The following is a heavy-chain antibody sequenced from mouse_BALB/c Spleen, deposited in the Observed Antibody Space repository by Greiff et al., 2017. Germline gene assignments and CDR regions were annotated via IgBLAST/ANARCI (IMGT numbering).Heavy chain of an antibody. J-gene: IGHJ2*01. CDR2: ISSGSSTI. V-gene: IGHV5-17*02. CDR1: GFTFSSFG. CDR3: ARGTARAYYFDY. D-gene: IGHD1-2*01. Sequence: EVKVVESGGGLVQPGGSRKLSCAASGFTFSSFGMHWVRQAPEKGLEWVAYISSGSSTIYYADTVKGRFTISRDNPKNTLFLQMTSLRSEDTAMYYCARGTARAYYFDYWGQGTTLTVSS.